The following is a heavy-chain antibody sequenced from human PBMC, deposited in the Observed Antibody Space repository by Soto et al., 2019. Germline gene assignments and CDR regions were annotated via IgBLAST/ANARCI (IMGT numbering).Heavy chain of an antibody. Sequence: SLRLSCAASGFTFRNHGMHWVRQAPGKGLEWVAVIWYDGSNKYYAESVKGRFTISRDNSKNTLYLQMSSLRVEDTAVYYCARDARAKRLDVWGQGTTVTVSS. V-gene: IGHV3-33*01. D-gene: IGHD3-16*01. CDR2: IWYDGSNK. J-gene: IGHJ6*02. CDR1: GFTFRNHG. CDR3: ARDARAKRLDV.